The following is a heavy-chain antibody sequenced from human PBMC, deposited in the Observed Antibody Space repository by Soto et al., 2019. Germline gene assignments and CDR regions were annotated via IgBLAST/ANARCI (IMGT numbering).Heavy chain of an antibody. V-gene: IGHV3-23*01. CDR3: ARSFSGPARTVGANDL. Sequence: EVSLLESGGGSVQPGGSLRLSCDTSGFTFSDYAMAWVRQAPGKGLEWLAAISGSGDTPHYPESVKGRFTISRDNSKNILYLQINGLRGEDTAVYFCARSFSGPARTVGANDLWGQGTLVAVS. D-gene: IGHD1-26*01. CDR2: ISGSGDTP. J-gene: IGHJ5*02. CDR1: GFTFSDYA.